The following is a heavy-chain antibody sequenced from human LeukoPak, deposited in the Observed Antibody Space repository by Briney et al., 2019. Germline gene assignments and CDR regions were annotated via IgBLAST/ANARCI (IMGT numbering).Heavy chain of an antibody. CDR2: IYYSGST. CDR1: GRPISSSSYY. CDR3: ARHLYWGGYYYYYYMDV. V-gene: IGHV4-39*01. Sequence: PSETLSLTCTVSGRPISSSSYYWGWIRQPPGKGLEWIGSIYYSGSTYYNPSLKSRVTISVDTSKNHFSLELSSVTAADTAVYYCARHLYWGGYYYYYYMDVWGKGTTVTVSS. D-gene: IGHD7-27*01. J-gene: IGHJ6*03.